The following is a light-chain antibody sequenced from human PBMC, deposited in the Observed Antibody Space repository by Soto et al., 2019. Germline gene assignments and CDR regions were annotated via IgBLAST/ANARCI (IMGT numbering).Light chain of an antibody. V-gene: IGKV3-11*01. J-gene: IGKJ5*01. CDR2: DAS. CDR1: QSVGSY. CDR3: QQRSNWPPIT. Sequence: EIVLTRSPATLSLSPGERATLSRRASQSVGSYLTWYQQKLGQAPRLLIYDASNRATGIPARFSGSGSGTDFTLTISSLEPEDFALYYCQQRSNWPPITFGQGTRLEI.